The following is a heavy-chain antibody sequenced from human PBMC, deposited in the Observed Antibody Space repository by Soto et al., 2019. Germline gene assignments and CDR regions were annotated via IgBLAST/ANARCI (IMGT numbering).Heavy chain of an antibody. V-gene: IGHV3-53*02. D-gene: IGHD7-27*01. CDR1: GFTLSGNR. Sequence: EVQLVETGGGWVQPGGSLRLSCVDSGFTLSGNRMTWVRQAPGQGLEWVSDLYFYGSANYADSVRGRFTVSKDDSKNTLYLQMNNLRAEDTAVYYCARVGTSESFFDYWGQGTLVSVAP. CDR2: LYFYGSA. CDR3: ARVGTSESFFDY. J-gene: IGHJ4*02.